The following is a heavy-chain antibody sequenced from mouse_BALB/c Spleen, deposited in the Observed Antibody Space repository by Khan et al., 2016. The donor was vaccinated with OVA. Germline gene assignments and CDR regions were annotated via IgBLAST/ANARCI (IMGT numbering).Heavy chain of an antibody. CDR2: ITPNNGGT. J-gene: IGHJ3*01. Sequence: VRLQQSGPELVKPGASVKIPCKASGYPFTDYNMDWVKQSHGKSLEWIGDITPNNGGTIYNQKFKGKATLTVDKSSSTAYMELRSLTSEDTAVYYWARGGFGSPFAYWAQGTLVTVSA. CDR1: GYPFTDYN. V-gene: IGHV1-18*01. D-gene: IGHD1-1*01. CDR3: ARGGFGSPFAY.